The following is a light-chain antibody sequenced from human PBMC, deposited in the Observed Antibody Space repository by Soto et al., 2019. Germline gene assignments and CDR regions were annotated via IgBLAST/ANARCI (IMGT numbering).Light chain of an antibody. Sequence: LTXPASVSGSPGQSITISCTGTSSDVGGYDYVSWYQLHPGKAPKLMVFEVSNRPSGVSYRFSGSKSGNTASLTISGLQAEDEAGYFCSSYSISTAYLFGTGTKSPS. CDR1: SSDVGGYDY. CDR3: SSYSISTAYL. V-gene: IGLV2-14*01. J-gene: IGLJ1*01. CDR2: EVS.